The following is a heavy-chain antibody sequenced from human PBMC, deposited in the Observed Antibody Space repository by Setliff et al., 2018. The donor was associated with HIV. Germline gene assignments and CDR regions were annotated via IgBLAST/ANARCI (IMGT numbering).Heavy chain of an antibody. J-gene: IGHJ5*02. CDR1: GGTFSRLA. Sequence: SVKVSCKASGGTFSRLAISWVRQAPGQGLEWMGGIIPIYGTVNYAQKFQGRVTITADESTTTAYMELSSLRSEDTAVYYCATSPRGTYYDILTGLPRGYFDPWGQGTQGTVSS. V-gene: IGHV1-69*13. D-gene: IGHD3-9*01. CDR2: IIPIYGTV. CDR3: ATSPRGTYYDILTGLPRGYFDP.